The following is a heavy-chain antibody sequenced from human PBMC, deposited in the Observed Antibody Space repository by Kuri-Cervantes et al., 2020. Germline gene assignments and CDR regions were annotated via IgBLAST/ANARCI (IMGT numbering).Heavy chain of an antibody. CDR2: IYSCGST. V-gene: IGHV3-66*03. Sequence: GGSLRLSCAASGFTVSSNYMSWVRQAPGKGLEWVSVIYSCGSTYYADSVKGRFTISRDNAKNTLYLQMNSLRAEDTAVYYCASGIAVAGDFDYWGQGTLVTVSS. J-gene: IGHJ4*02. CDR3: ASGIAVAGDFDY. D-gene: IGHD6-19*01. CDR1: GFTVSSNY.